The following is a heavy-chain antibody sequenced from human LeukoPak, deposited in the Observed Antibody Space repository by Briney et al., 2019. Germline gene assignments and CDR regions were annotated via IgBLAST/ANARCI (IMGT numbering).Heavy chain of an antibody. Sequence: GGSLRLSCVPSGFIFSDYWMSWVRQAPGKGPEWVANIKVDGIEKYYGDSVKGRFTNSRDNAKNPLYLQMNSLRAEDKAVYYCARDNAGSGWVYWGQGTLVTVSS. CDR3: ARDNAGSGWVY. D-gene: IGHD6-19*01. V-gene: IGHV3-7*04. CDR1: GFIFSDYW. CDR2: IKVDGIEK. J-gene: IGHJ4*02.